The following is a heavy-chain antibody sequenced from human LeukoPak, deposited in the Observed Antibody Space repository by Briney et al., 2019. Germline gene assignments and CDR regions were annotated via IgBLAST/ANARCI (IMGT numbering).Heavy chain of an antibody. J-gene: IGHJ4*02. D-gene: IGHD3-16*02. CDR3: ARAPRSWDFDY. CDR1: GYTFTGYY. V-gene: IGHV1-2*06. CDR2: INPNSGAT. Sequence: ASVKVSCKASGYTFTGYYMHWVRQAPGQGLEWMGRINPNSGATGYAQKFQGRVTMTRSASINTAYMELTNLRSEDTAVYYCARAPRSWDFDYWGQGTLVTVSS.